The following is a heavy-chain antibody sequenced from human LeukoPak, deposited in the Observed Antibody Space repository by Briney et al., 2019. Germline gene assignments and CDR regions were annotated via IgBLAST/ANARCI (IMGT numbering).Heavy chain of an antibody. V-gene: IGHV3-23*01. Sequence: GGSLRLSCAASGFTISRFAMSWVRQAPGKGLEWVSTVGSGDYTYYADSVKGRFTISRDDSVNTLYLQMNSLRGDDTAVYFCAKPLQDVIRPVFASWGQGTLVTVSS. D-gene: IGHD2-15*01. CDR2: VGSGDYT. CDR3: AKPLQDVIRPVFAS. CDR1: GFTISRFA. J-gene: IGHJ4*02.